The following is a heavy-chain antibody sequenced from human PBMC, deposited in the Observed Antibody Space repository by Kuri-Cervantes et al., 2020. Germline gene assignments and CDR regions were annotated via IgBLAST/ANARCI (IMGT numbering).Heavy chain of an antibody. V-gene: IGHV3-13*01. Sequence: GGSLRLSCAASGFTFSSYDMHWVRQATGKGLEWVSAIGTAGDTYYPGSVKGRFTISRDNSKNTLYLQMNSLRSEDTAAYYCAKGEITGTPPDYWGQGTLVTVSS. CDR2: IGTAGDT. CDR1: GFTFSSYD. J-gene: IGHJ4*02. CDR3: AKGEITGTPPDY. D-gene: IGHD1-20*01.